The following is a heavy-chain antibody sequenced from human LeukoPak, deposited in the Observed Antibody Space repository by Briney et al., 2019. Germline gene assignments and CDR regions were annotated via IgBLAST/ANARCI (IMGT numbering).Heavy chain of an antibody. CDR3: ARNYDDYDWFDP. V-gene: IGHV3-20*04. J-gene: IGHJ5*02. CDR1: GFTFDDYA. CDR2: INWNGGRT. D-gene: IGHD4-17*01. Sequence: PGGSLRLSCAASGFTFDDYAMSWVRQVPGKGLEWVSGINWNGGRTGYADSVKGRFTISRDNAKNSLYLQLNSLRAEDTALYYCARNYDDYDWFDPWGQGTLVTVSS.